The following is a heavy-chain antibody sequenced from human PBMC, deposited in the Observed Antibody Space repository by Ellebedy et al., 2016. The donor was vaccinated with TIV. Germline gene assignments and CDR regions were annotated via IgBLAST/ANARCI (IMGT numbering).Heavy chain of an antibody. CDR3: AKDALSGSYYYYYNGLDV. CDR2: ITGSGVST. J-gene: IGHJ6*02. CDR1: GFSLSRYA. D-gene: IGHD3-10*01. V-gene: IGHV3-23*01. Sequence: GESLKISXAASGFSLSRYAMTWVRQAPGKGLEWVSGITGSGVSTYYADSVKGRFTISRDNSKNTLYLQMNSLRAEDTAVYFCAKDALSGSYYYYYNGLDVWGRGTTVTVSS.